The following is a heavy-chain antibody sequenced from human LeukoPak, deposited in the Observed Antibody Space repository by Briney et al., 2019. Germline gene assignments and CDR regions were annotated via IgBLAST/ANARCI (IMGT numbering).Heavy chain of an antibody. D-gene: IGHD3-10*01. CDR2: ISWNSGSI. Sequence: GGSLRLSCAASGFTFDDYAMNWVRQAPGKGLEWVSGISWNSGSIGYVDSVKGRFTISRDNAKNSLYLQMNSLRAEDTALYYCAKDKVYYGSGSPSIFDYWGQGTLVTVSS. V-gene: IGHV3-9*01. J-gene: IGHJ4*02. CDR3: AKDKVYYGSGSPSIFDY. CDR1: GFTFDDYA.